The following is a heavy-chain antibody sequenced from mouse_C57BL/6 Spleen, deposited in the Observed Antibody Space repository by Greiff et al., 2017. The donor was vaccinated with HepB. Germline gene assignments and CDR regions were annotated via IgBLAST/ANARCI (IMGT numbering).Heavy chain of an antibody. CDR2: INPSTGGT. J-gene: IGHJ4*01. CDR3: ARFYYYGSSYGDYAMDY. V-gene: IGHV1-42*01. D-gene: IGHD1-1*01. CDR1: CYSFTGYY. Sequence: VQLQQSGPELVKPGASVKISCKASCYSFTGYYMNWVKQSPEKSLEWIGEINPSTGGTTYNQKFKAKATLTVDKSSSTAYMQLKSLTSEDSAVYYCARFYYYGSSYGDYAMDYWGQGTSVTVSS.